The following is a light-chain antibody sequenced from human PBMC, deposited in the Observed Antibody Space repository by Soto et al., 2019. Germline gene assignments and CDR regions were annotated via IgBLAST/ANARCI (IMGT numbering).Light chain of an antibody. V-gene: IGKV3-15*01. J-gene: IGKJ4*01. Sequence: PGERVTLSCRASQSVSGNLAWYQQKPGQTPRLLIYLTSTRATGIPARFSGSGSGTEFTLTISSLQSEDFAVYYCQQYNNWPLTFGGGTKVDIK. CDR3: QQYNNWPLT. CDR2: LTS. CDR1: QSVSGN.